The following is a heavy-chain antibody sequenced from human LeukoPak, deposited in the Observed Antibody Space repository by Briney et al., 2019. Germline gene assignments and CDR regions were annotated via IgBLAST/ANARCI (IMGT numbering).Heavy chain of an antibody. CDR2: ISWNSGSI. J-gene: IGHJ4*02. Sequence: GRSLRLSCAASGFTFDDYAMHWVRQAPGKGLEWVSGISWNSGSIGYADSVKGRFTISRDNAKNSLYLQMNSLRAEDTALYYCARMSCSSTSCSPFDYWGQGTLVTVSS. CDR3: ARMSCSSTSCSPFDY. D-gene: IGHD2-2*01. CDR1: GFTFDDYA. V-gene: IGHV3-9*01.